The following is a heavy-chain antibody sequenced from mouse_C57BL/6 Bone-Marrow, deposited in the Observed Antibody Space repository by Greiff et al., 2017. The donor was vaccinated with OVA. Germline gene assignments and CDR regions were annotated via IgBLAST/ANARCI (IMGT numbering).Heavy chain of an antibody. Sequence: QVQLQQPGAELVKPGASVKMSCKASGYTFTSYWITWVKQRPGQGLEWIGDIYPGSGSTNYNEKFKSKATLTVDTSSITAYMQLSSLTSEDSAVYYCAGGITTVVAPYFDYWGQGTTLTVSS. V-gene: IGHV1-55*01. CDR1: GYTFTSYW. J-gene: IGHJ2*01. CDR3: AGGITTVVAPYFDY. D-gene: IGHD1-1*01. CDR2: IYPGSGST.